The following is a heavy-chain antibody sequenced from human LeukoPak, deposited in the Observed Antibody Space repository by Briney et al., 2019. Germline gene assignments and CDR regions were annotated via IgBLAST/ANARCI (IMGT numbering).Heavy chain of an antibody. V-gene: IGHV4-39*01. D-gene: IGHD2-21*02. CDR2: IYYSGST. J-gene: IGHJ4*02. Sequence: SETLSLTCTVSGGSIYRSSYYWVWIRQPPGKGLEWIGSIYYSGSTYYNPSLKSRVTISVDTSKNQFSLKLSSVTAADTAMYYCARHGDCGGYCYQDSWGQGTLVTVSS. CDR1: GGSIYRSSYY. CDR3: ARHGDCGGYCYQDS.